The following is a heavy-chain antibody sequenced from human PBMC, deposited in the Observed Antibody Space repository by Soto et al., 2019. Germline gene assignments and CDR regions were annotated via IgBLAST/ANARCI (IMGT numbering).Heavy chain of an antibody. CDR2: IYSGGST. Sequence: GGSLRLSCAASGFTVSSNYMSWVRQAPGKGLEWVSVIYSGGSTYYADSVKGRFTISRDNSKNTLYLQMNSLRAEDTAVYYCARGPPYYGSGSYYVTYFQHWGQGTLVTVSS. CDR3: ARGPPYYGSGSYYVTYFQH. D-gene: IGHD3-10*01. V-gene: IGHV3-66*01. J-gene: IGHJ1*01. CDR1: GFTVSSNY.